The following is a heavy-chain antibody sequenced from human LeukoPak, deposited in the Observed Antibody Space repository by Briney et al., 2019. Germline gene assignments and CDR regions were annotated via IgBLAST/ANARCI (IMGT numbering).Heavy chain of an antibody. CDR2: IYYRGST. Sequence: SETLSLTCAVYGGSFSGYYWSWIRQPPGKGLEWIGYIYYRGSTKYNPSLESRVAISVDTSKNQFSLKLNSVTAADTAVYYCARVVGDGYSDYWGQGTLVTVSS. CDR3: ARVVGDGYSDY. D-gene: IGHD5-24*01. CDR1: GGSFSGYY. V-gene: IGHV4-59*01. J-gene: IGHJ4*02.